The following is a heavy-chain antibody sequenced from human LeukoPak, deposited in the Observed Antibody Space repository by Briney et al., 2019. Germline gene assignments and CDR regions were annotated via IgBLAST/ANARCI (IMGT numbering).Heavy chain of an antibody. CDR2: ISGSGGST. V-gene: IGHV3-23*01. CDR1: GFTFSGYA. Sequence: GGSLRLSCAASGFTFSGYAMSWVRQAPGKGLEWVSAISGSGGSTYYADSVKGRFTISRDNSKNTLYLQMNSLRAEDTAVYYCAKSYGDYEYYFDYWGQGTLVTVSS. J-gene: IGHJ4*02. D-gene: IGHD4-17*01. CDR3: AKSYGDYEYYFDY.